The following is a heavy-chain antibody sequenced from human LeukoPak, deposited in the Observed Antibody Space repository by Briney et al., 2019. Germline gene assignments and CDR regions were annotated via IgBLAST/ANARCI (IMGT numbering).Heavy chain of an antibody. D-gene: IGHD4-23*01. CDR1: GFTFSNYA. V-gene: IGHV3-30-3*01. Sequence: GGSLRLSCAASGFTFSNYATHWVRQAPGKGLEWVAVISYDGGNKDYADSVKGRFTISRDNSKNTLYLQMNSLRAEDTAVYYCAKDRAATVVIPFDYWGQGTLVTVSS. J-gene: IGHJ4*02. CDR2: ISYDGGNK. CDR3: AKDRAATVVIPFDY.